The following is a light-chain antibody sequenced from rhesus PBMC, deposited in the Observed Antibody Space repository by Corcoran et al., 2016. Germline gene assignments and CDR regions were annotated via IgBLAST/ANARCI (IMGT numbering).Light chain of an antibody. CDR3: QQYYSSPYS. CDR1: HSLLYSSNNKNY. Sequence: DIVMTQSPDSLAVSLGERVTINCKSSHSLLYSSNNKNYLAWYQQKPGQAPKLLIYWASTRESGFPNRFSGSGAGTDFTLTISGLQAEDVAVYYCQQYYSSPYSFGQGTKVEIK. CDR2: WAS. J-gene: IGKJ2*01. V-gene: IGKV4-1*01.